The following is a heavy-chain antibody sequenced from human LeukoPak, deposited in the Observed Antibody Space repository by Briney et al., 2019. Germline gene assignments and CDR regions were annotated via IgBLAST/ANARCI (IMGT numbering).Heavy chain of an antibody. Sequence: SETLSLTCAVYGGSFSGYYWSWIRQPPGKGLEWIGEINHSGSTNYNPSLKSRVTISVDTSKNQFSLKLSSVTAADTAVYYCARVIVGATRYYYYYMDVWGKGTQVIISS. CDR3: ARVIVGATRYYYYYMDV. D-gene: IGHD1-26*01. CDR2: INHSGST. V-gene: IGHV4-34*01. CDR1: GGSFSGYY. J-gene: IGHJ6*03.